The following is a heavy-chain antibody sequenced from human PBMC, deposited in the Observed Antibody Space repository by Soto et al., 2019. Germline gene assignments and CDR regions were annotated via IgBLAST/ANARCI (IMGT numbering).Heavy chain of an antibody. Sequence: PSETLSLTCTVSGGSISDGAYYWSWIRQPPGKGLEWIGHIYNSGNTYNNPSLRSRLTISLDTSKSQFSLNLNSVTAADTATYYCARMTGCYYDILTGYPKGPNWFDPWGQGTLVTVSS. J-gene: IGHJ5*02. CDR1: GGSISDGAYY. CDR2: IYNSGNT. D-gene: IGHD3-9*01. CDR3: ARMTGCYYDILTGYPKGPNWFDP. V-gene: IGHV4-30-4*01.